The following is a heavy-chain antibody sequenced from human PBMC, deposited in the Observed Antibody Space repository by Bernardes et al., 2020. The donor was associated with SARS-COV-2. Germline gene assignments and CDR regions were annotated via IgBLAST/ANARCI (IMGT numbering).Heavy chain of an antibody. CDR3: ARGPVLEWLGEILPSGMDV. V-gene: IGHV1-8*01. CDR1: GYSFTSYD. J-gene: IGHJ6*02. CDR2: TNPNSGNT. Sequence: ASVKVSCKASGYSFTSYDINWVRQATGQGLEWMGWTNPNSGNTVYAQKFQDRVTMSRDTSISTAYMELSSLRSEDTAVYYCARGPVLEWLGEILPSGMDVWGQGTTVTVSS. D-gene: IGHD3-10*01.